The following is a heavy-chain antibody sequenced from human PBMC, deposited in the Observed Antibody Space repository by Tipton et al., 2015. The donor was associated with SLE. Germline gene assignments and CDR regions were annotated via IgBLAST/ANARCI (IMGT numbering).Heavy chain of an antibody. CDR2: ISWNSGSI. CDR3: AKDLRYSSSGGFLDY. Sequence: SLRLSCAASGFTFDDYAMHWVRQAPGKGLEWVSGISWNSGSIGYADSVKGRFTISRDNAKNSLYLQMNSLRAEDTALYYCAKDLRYSSSGGFLDYWGQGTLVTVS. D-gene: IGHD6-13*01. V-gene: IGHV3-9*01. CDR1: GFTFDDYA. J-gene: IGHJ4*02.